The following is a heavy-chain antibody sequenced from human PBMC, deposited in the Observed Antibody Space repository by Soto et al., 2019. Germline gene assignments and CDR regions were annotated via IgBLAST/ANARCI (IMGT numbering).Heavy chain of an antibody. D-gene: IGHD5-18*01. V-gene: IGHV4-31*03. CDR3: AREESRYRIDY. CDR1: GGSISSGGYY. Sequence: QVQLQESGPGLVKPSQTLSPTCTVSGGSISSGGYYWSSIRQHPGKGLEWIWYIYYSGSTYYNPSLKSRVTISVDTSMNQFSLKLSSVTAADTAVYYCAREESRYRIDYWGQGTLVTVSS. J-gene: IGHJ4*02. CDR2: IYYSGST.